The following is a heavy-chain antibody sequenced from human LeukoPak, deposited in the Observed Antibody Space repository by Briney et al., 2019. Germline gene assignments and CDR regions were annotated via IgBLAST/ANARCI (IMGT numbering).Heavy chain of an antibody. Sequence: SETLSLTCAVYGGSFSGYYWSWIRQPPGKGLEWIGEINHSGSTNYNPSLKSRVTISVDTSKNQFSLKLSSVTAADTAVYYCARGQWSAEFTFDYWGQGTLVTVSS. V-gene: IGHV4-34*01. J-gene: IGHJ4*02. D-gene: IGHD2-15*01. CDR3: ARGQWSAEFTFDY. CDR1: GGSFSGYY. CDR2: INHSGST.